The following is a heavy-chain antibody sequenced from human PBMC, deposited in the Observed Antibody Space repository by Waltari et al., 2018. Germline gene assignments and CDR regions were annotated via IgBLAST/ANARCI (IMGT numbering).Heavy chain of an antibody. V-gene: IGHV1-18*01. CDR3: ATSVGAREGFDI. Sequence: QAQLKYSGPELTNPGAAVEVSREDSGYTCPTPGISWVRQAPGQGLEWMGWISAYSGDTNFAQKLQDRVTMTTDTSTRTAYMELRSLRSDDTAVYYCATSVGAREGFDIWGQGTMVTVSS. J-gene: IGHJ3*02. CDR1: GYTCPTPG. D-gene: IGHD1-26*01. CDR2: ISAYSGDT.